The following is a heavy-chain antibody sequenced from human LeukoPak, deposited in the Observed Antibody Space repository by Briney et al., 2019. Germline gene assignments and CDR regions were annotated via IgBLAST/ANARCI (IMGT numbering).Heavy chain of an antibody. CDR3: ARRAPYDAGYCHYFDD. V-gene: IGHV4-39*01. J-gene: IGHJ4*02. CDR1: GGSITRANQY. CDR2: VDYSGNP. Sequence: PSETLSLTCTVSGGSITRANQYCDWVRRPPGKELEWYGRVDYSGNPYYNPSLKSQVTISVDAPKAQYSLKLISVTAADPAVYYCARRAPYDAGYCHYFDDRGQGTLVTVSS. D-gene: IGHD3-9*01.